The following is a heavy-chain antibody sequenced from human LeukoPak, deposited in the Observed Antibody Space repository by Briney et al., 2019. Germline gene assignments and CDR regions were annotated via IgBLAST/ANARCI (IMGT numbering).Heavy chain of an antibody. Sequence: PGGSLRLSCAASVITFSDDSMNWVRQAPGSGLEWVAYISPASKTIKYAASVKGRFIISRDNAKKSLYLQMNSLRAEDTAVYYCAKDPSSSWSHGWFDPWGQGTLVTVSS. D-gene: IGHD6-13*01. J-gene: IGHJ5*02. CDR2: ISPASKTI. V-gene: IGHV3-48*04. CDR1: VITFSDDS. CDR3: AKDPSSSWSHGWFDP.